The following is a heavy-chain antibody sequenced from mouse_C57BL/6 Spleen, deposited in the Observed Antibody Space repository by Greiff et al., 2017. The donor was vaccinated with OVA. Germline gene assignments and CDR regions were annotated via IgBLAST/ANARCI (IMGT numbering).Heavy chain of an antibody. CDR1: GYTFTSYW. D-gene: IGHD1-1*01. V-gene: IGHV1-64*01. CDR3: ARWKGTTPYYYAMDY. J-gene: IGHJ4*01. CDR2: IHPNSGST. Sequence: VQLQQSGAELVKPGASVKLSCKASGYTFTSYWMHWVKQRPGQGLEWIGMIHPNSGSTNYNEKFKSKATLTVDKSSSTAYMQLSSLTSEDSAVYYCARWKGTTPYYYAMDYWGQGTSVTVSS.